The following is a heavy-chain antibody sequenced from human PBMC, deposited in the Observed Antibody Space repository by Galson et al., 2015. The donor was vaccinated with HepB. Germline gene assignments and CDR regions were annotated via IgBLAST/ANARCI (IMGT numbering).Heavy chain of an antibody. Sequence: SVKVSCKASGYTFTSYAMHWVRQAPGQRLEWMGWINAGNGNTKYSQKFQGRVTITRDTSASTAYMKLSSLRSEDTAVYYCARDDFRGSHANFDYWGQGTLVTVSS. J-gene: IGHJ4*02. V-gene: IGHV1-3*01. CDR3: ARDDFRGSHANFDY. D-gene: IGHD3/OR15-3a*01. CDR2: INAGNGNT. CDR1: GYTFTSYA.